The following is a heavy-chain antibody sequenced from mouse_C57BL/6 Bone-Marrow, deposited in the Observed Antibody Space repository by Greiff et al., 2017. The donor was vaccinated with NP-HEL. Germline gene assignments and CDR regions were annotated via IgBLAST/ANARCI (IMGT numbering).Heavy chain of an antibody. CDR1: GYTFTNYW. V-gene: IGHV1-63*01. CDR2: IYPGGGYT. J-gene: IGHJ3*01. D-gene: IGHD1-1*01. Sequence: VQLQQSGAELVRPGTSVKMSCKASGYTFTNYWIGWAKQRPGHGLEWIGDIYPGGGYTNYNEKFKGKATLTADKSSSTAYMQFSSLTSEDSAIYYCARSEYGSSQGFAYWGQGTLVTVSA. CDR3: ARSEYGSSQGFAY.